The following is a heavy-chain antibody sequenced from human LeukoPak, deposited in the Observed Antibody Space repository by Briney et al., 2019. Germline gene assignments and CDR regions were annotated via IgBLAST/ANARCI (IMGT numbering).Heavy chain of an antibody. Sequence: SETLSLTCAVYGGSFSGYYWSWIRQPPGKGLEWIGEINHSGSTNYNPSLKSRVTISVDTSKNQFSLKLSSVTAADTAVYYCARGRGGVVGALDYWGQGTLVTVSS. CDR2: INHSGST. V-gene: IGHV4-34*01. CDR1: GGSFSGYY. CDR3: ARGRGGVVGALDY. D-gene: IGHD1-26*01. J-gene: IGHJ4*02.